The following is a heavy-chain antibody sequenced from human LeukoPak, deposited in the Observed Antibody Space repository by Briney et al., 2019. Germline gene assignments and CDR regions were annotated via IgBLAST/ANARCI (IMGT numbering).Heavy chain of an antibody. D-gene: IGHD3-10*01. CDR3: ARDLDGSGNFDY. V-gene: IGHV3-21*01. J-gene: IGHJ4*02. CDR2: ISSSSSYI. CDR1: GFTFSSYS. Sequence: PGGSLRLSCVASGFTFSSYSLNWVRQAPGKGLEWVSSISSSSSYIYYADSAKGRFTISRDNAKNSLYLQMNSLRAEDTAVYYCARDLDGSGNFDYWGQGTLVTVSS.